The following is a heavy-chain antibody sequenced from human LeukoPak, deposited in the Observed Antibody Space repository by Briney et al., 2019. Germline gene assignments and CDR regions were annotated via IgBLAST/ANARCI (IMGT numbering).Heavy chain of an antibody. CDR2: IKSKTDGGTK. CDR1: GFTFSNAW. J-gene: IGHJ4*02. V-gene: IGHV3-15*01. D-gene: IGHD3-10*01. Sequence: PGGSLRLSCAASGFTFSNAWMSWVRQAPGKGLEWVGRIKSKTDGGTKDYAAPVKGRFTISREESKKRMYLRMNRLKTQHTAVYYCTTIIEPPGKDYCGQGTLVTVSS. CDR3: TTIIEPPGKDY.